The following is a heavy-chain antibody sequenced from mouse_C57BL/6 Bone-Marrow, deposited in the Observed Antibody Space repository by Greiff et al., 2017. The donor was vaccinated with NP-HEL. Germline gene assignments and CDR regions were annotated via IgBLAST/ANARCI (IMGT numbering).Heavy chain of an antibody. V-gene: IGHV1-50*01. Sequence: QVQLQQSGAELVKPGASVKLSCKASGYTFTSYWMQWVKQRPGQGLEWIGEIDPSDSYTNYNQKFKGKATLTVDTSSSTAYMQLSSLTSEDSAVYYCARDYYYGSSPSYWGQGTTLTVSS. CDR2: IDPSDSYT. J-gene: IGHJ2*01. CDR1: GYTFTSYW. D-gene: IGHD1-1*01. CDR3: ARDYYYGSSPSY.